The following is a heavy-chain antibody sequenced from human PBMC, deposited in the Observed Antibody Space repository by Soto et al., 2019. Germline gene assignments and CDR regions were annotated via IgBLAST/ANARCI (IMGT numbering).Heavy chain of an antibody. CDR3: ARGPRGYVYYHGMDV. CDR2: IDTSGTT. V-gene: IGHV4-4*07. D-gene: IGHD3-16*01. J-gene: IGHJ6*02. CDR1: GGSISSYY. Sequence: QVRVQESGPGLVKPSETLSLTCTVSGGSISSYYCSWIRQAAGKGLEWIGRIDTSGTTNYNPSLRSRVTMSVDASKNQFSLNLSSVTAADTAVYFCARGPRGYVYYHGMDVWGQGTTVTVSS.